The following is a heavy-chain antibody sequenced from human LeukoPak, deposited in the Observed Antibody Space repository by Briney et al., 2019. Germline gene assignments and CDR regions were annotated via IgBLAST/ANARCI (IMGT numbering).Heavy chain of an antibody. Sequence: SETLSLTCTVSGGSIGSYYWSWVRQPDGKGLEWIGRSYTTGRTIYNPSLKSRVTMSLDTSKNQLSLNLSSVTAADTAVYYCSRSGGSGFQLDSWGQGTLVTVSS. CDR1: GGSIGSYY. CDR2: SYTTGRT. V-gene: IGHV4-4*07. J-gene: IGHJ4*02. CDR3: SRSGGSGFQLDS. D-gene: IGHD1-26*01.